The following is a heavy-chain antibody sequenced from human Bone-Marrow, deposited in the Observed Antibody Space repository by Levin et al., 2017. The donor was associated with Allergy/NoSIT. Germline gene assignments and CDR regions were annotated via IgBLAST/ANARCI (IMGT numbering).Heavy chain of an antibody. V-gene: IGHV4-39*01. D-gene: IGHD6-13*01. CDR1: GDSIYNGDYY. CDR3: ARRRAAYGMDV. CDR2: IYYNGET. J-gene: IGHJ6*02. Sequence: SQTLSLTCTVSGDSIYNGDYYWGWIRQTPGKGLEWIGSIYYNGETYFNPSLKSRVTISVDTSKNQFSLKLNSVTAADTAVYYCARRRAAYGMDVWGQGTTVTVSS.